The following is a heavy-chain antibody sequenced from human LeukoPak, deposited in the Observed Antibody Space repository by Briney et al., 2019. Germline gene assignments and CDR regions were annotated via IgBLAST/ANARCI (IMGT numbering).Heavy chain of an antibody. J-gene: IGHJ4*02. CDR3: AKSGVEAGTYDY. Sequence: GRSLRLSCAASGFTFDDYAMHWVRQAPGKGLEWVSGISWNSGSIGYADSVKGRFTISRDNAKNSLYLQMNSLRAEDTALYYCAKSGVEAGTYDYWGQGTLVTVSS. D-gene: IGHD6-19*01. CDR1: GFTFDDYA. V-gene: IGHV3-9*01. CDR2: ISWNSGSI.